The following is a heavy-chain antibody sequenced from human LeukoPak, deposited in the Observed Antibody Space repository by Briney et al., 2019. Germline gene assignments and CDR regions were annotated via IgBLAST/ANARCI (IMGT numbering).Heavy chain of an antibody. CDR3: ARSYAGAYGAFDL. CDR1: GFTFSNYW. V-gene: IGHV3-7*01. J-gene: IGHJ3*01. D-gene: IGHD3-16*01. Sequence: GGSLRLSCATFGFTFSNYWMSWVRQAPGKRLEWVASINQDGIDKSYVDSVKGRFSISRDSARKSLSVQMNSLGAEDTAVYHCARSYAGAYGAFDLWGQGTMVIVSP. CDR2: INQDGIDK.